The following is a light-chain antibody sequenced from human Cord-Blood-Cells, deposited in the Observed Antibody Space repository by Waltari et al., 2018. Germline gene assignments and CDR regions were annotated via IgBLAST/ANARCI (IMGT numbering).Light chain of an antibody. CDR1: SRDVGSYNL. V-gene: IGLV2-23*01. CDR3: CSYAGWV. J-gene: IGLJ3*02. Sequence: QSALPQPASVSGSPGQSITISCTGTSRDVGSYNLVSWYQQHPGKAPKLMIYEGSKRPSGVSNRFSGSKSGNTASLTISGLQAEDEADYYCCSYAGWVFGGGTKLTVL. CDR2: EGS.